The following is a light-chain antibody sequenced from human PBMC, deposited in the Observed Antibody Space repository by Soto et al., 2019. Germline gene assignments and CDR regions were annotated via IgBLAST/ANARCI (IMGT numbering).Light chain of an antibody. CDR1: QGISSW. Sequence: SCGSGCVPDRDKINCRASQGISSWLAWYQQKPGKAPKILIYAASNLQSGVPSRFSVSGSGTDFTLACGSGQPEDIAIYYCQPYESLPSFGRGTRLEIK. CDR2: AAS. V-gene: IGKV1-12*02. J-gene: IGKJ5*01. CDR3: QPYESLPS.